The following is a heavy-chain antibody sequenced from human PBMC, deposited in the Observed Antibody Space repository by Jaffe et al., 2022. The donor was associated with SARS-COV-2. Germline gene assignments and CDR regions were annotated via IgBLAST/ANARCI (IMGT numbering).Heavy chain of an antibody. Sequence: EVQLVESGGGLVQPGGSLRLSCAASGFTFSSYAMHWVRQAPGKGLEYVSAISSNGGSTYYANSVKGRFTISRDNSKNTLYLQMGSLRAEDMAVYYCARDESYDFWSGYHHYWGQGTLVTVSS. D-gene: IGHD3-3*01. V-gene: IGHV3-64*01. CDR2: ISSNGGST. CDR1: GFTFSSYA. J-gene: IGHJ4*02. CDR3: ARDESYDFWSGYHHY.